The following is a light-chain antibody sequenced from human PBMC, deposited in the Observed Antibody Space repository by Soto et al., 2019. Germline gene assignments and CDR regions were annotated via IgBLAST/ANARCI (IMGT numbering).Light chain of an antibody. CDR3: QQYNNWPPWT. CDR1: QSVSNN. J-gene: IGKJ1*01. Sequence: ILMTQSPATLSVSPGERATLSCRASQSVSNNLAWYQQKPGQAPRLLIYDASTRATAIPARFSCSGSGTEFTLTISGLQSEDFAVYYCQQYNNWPPWTFGQGTKVESK. CDR2: DAS. V-gene: IGKV3-15*01.